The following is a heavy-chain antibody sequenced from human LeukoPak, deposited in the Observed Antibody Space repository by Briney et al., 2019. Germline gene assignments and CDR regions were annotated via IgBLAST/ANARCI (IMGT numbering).Heavy chain of an antibody. Sequence: PGGSLRLSCAASGFTFSSYSMNWVRQAPGKGLEWVSSISSSSSYIYYADSVKGRFTISRDNAKSSLYLQMNSLRAEDTAVYYCAREERRDGYNCDYWGQGTLVTVSS. D-gene: IGHD5-12*01. CDR3: AREERRDGYNCDY. V-gene: IGHV3-21*04. J-gene: IGHJ4*02. CDR1: GFTFSSYS. CDR2: ISSSSSYI.